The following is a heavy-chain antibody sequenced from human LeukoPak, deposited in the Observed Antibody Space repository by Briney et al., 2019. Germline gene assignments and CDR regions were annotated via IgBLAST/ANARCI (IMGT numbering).Heavy chain of an antibody. Sequence: ASVKVSCKASGYTFTGYYMHWVRQAPGQGLEWMGWISAYNGNTNYAQKLQGRVTMTTDTSTSTAYMELRSLRSDDTAVYYCARDFSYYYDSSGYYYWGQGTLVTVSS. CDR2: ISAYNGNT. CDR1: GYTFTGYY. J-gene: IGHJ4*02. V-gene: IGHV1-18*04. D-gene: IGHD3-22*01. CDR3: ARDFSYYYDSSGYYY.